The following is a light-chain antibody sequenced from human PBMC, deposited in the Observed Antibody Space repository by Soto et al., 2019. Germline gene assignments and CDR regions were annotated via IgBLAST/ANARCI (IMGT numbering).Light chain of an antibody. J-gene: IGKJ4*02. Sequence: EIVMTQSPATLSASPRERATLSCRASHSVSSKLAWYQQKPGQAPRLLIYGASTRATGIPARFSGSGSGTESTLTISSLQSEDFAVYYCQQYNKWPLTFGGGTKVQIK. CDR3: QQYNKWPLT. CDR1: HSVSSK. V-gene: IGKV3-15*01. CDR2: GAS.